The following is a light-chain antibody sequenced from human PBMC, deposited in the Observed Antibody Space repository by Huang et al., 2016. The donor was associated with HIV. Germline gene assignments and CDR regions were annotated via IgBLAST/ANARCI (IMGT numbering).Light chain of an antibody. J-gene: IGKJ2*01. CDR2: WAA. Sequence: DIVLTQSPDSLAVSLGARATITCKSRQSGFHRANNKNYLAWFQQTPGQPPKLLLYWAATRESGVPDRFRGSGSGTDFTLTISRLQADDVAVYYCQQYYIAPFTFGQGTKLEI. CDR1: QSGFHRANNKNY. V-gene: IGKV4-1*01. CDR3: QQYYIAPFT.